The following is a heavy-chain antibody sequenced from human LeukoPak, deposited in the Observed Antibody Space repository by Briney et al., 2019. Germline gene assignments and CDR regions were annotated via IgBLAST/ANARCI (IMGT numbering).Heavy chain of an antibody. V-gene: IGHV3-74*01. CDR3: VREGAGGLRYFDWLAPGYYYGMDV. CDR1: GFTFSSYW. Sequence: GGSLRLSCAASGFTFSSYWMHWVRQAPGKGLVWVSRINSDGSSTSYADSVKGRFTISRDNAKNTLYLQMNSLRAEDTAVYYCVREGAGGLRYFDWLAPGYYYGMDVWGQGTTVTVSS. D-gene: IGHD3-9*01. CDR2: INSDGSST. J-gene: IGHJ6*02.